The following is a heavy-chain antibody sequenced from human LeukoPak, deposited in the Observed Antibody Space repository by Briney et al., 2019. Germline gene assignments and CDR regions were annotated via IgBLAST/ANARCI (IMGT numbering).Heavy chain of an antibody. Sequence: PGGSLRLSCAASGFTFSSYEMNWVRQAPGKELEWVSYISSSGSTIYYADSVKGRFTISRDNAKNSLYLQMNSLRAEDTAVYYCARGLVSYYYGSVDYWGQGTLVTVSS. D-gene: IGHD3-10*01. CDR2: ISSSGSTI. V-gene: IGHV3-48*03. CDR3: ARGLVSYYYGSVDY. CDR1: GFTFSSYE. J-gene: IGHJ4*02.